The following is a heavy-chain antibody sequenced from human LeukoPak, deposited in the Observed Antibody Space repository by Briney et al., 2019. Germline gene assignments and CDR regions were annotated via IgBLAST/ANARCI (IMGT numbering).Heavy chain of an antibody. J-gene: IGHJ4*02. CDR2: INPNSGGT. V-gene: IGHV1-2*02. D-gene: IGHD3-22*01. Sequence: ASVKASCKASGYTFTGYYMHWVRQAPGQGLEWMGWINPNSGGTNYAQKFQGRVTMTRDTSISTAYMELSRLRSDDTAVYYCARVFYYYDSSGYNDYWGQGTLVTVSS. CDR3: ARVFYYYDSSGYNDY. CDR1: GYTFTGYY.